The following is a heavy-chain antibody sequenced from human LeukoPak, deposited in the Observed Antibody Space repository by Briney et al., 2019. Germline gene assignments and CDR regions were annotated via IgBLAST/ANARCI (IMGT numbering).Heavy chain of an antibody. V-gene: IGHV4-61*02. CDR1: GGSISSGSYY. D-gene: IGHD3-10*01. Sequence: SETLSLTCTVAGGSISSGSYYWRWIRQPAGKGLEWIGRIYTSGSTNYYPSLQSRVTISGDTSKNQFSLKLNSVTAADTAVYYCARDDYYGSGSKPNWGQGTLVTVSS. CDR3: ARDDYYGSGSKPN. CDR2: IYTSGST. J-gene: IGHJ4*02.